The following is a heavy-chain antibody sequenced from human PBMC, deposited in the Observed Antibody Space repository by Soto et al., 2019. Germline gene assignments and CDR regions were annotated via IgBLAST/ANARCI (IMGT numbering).Heavy chain of an antibody. CDR1: GVSMNNYY. J-gene: IGHJ4*02. Sequence: SETLSLTCSVSGVSMNNYYWNWIRQPPGKGLEWVGYIYFNGRTHYNPSLKSRVTISEDSSKNQFFLKLSSVTAADTAVYYCVGGFVYSGFSSMGYFDSWGRGALVTVPQ. D-gene: IGHD3-3*02. V-gene: IGHV4-59*01. CDR3: VGGFVYSGFSSMGYFDS. CDR2: IYFNGRT.